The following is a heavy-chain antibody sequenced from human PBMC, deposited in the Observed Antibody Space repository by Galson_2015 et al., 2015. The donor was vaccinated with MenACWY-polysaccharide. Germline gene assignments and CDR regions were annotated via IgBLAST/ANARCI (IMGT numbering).Heavy chain of an antibody. CDR2: IAARGTST. D-gene: IGHD1-26*01. Sequence: SLRLSCAASGFDMGGYAMSWVRQAPGKGLEWVSSIAARGTSTYYADSVKGRLTISRDNSKSTLFLHMNSLRAEDTAVYYCAKYAVGGHLNYRIDYWGQGTLVTVSS. CDR3: AKYAVGGHLNYRIDY. CDR1: GFDMGGYA. J-gene: IGHJ4*02. V-gene: IGHV3-23*01.